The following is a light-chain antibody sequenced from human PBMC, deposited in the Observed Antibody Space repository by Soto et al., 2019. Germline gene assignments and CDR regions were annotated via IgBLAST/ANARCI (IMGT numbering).Light chain of an antibody. CDR2: DVK. V-gene: IGLV2-11*01. Sequence: QSVLTQPRSVSGSPGQPVTISCTGTASDVGAYNYVSWYQQHPGKAPKVMIYDVKKRPSGVPDRFSGSKFANTASLTISGLQAEDEADYYCCSYADTYTWLFGGGTKVTVL. CDR3: CSYADTYTWL. J-gene: IGLJ2*01. CDR1: ASDVGAYNY.